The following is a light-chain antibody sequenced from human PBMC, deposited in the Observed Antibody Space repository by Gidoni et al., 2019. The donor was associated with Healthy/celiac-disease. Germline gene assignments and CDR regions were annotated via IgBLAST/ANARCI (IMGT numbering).Light chain of an antibody. CDR2: GKN. CDR1: SLRSYY. CDR3: NSRDSSGNPHYV. V-gene: IGLV3-19*01. Sequence: SSELTQDPAVSVALGQTVRITCQGDSLRSYYASWYQQKQGQAPVLVIYGKNNRPSGLPDRFSGSSSGNTASLTITGAQAEAEADYYCNSRDSSGNPHYVFGTGTNVTVL. J-gene: IGLJ1*01.